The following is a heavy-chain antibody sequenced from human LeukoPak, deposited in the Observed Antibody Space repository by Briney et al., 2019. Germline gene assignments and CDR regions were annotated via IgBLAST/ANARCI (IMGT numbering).Heavy chain of an antibody. CDR1: GFTVSSNY. Sequence: PGGSLRLSCAASGFTVSSNYMSWVRQAPGKGLEWVSVIYSGGSTYYADSVKGRFTISRDNSKNTLYLQMNSLRAEDTAAYYCALDSGPYYFDYWGQGTLVTVSS. CDR2: IYSGGST. D-gene: IGHD3/OR15-3a*01. J-gene: IGHJ4*02. CDR3: ALDSGPYYFDY. V-gene: IGHV3-53*01.